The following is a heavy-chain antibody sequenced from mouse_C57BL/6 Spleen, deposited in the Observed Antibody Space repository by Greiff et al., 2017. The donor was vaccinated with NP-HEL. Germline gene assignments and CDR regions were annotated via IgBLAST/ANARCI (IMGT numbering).Heavy chain of an antibody. J-gene: IGHJ3*01. CDR1: GFSLSTFGMG. D-gene: IGHD2-4*01. V-gene: IGHV8-8*01. Sequence: QVTLKVSGPGILQPSQTLSLTCSFSGFSLSTFGMGVGWIRQPSGKGLEWLAHIWWDDDKYYNPALKSRLTISKATSKNQVFLKIANGDTADTATYCCARGLDYDRGAWFAYWGQGTLVTVSA. CDR2: IWWDDDK. CDR3: ARGLDYDRGAWFAY.